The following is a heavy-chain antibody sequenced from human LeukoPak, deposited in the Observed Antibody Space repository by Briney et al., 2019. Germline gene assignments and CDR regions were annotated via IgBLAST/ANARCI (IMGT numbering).Heavy chain of an antibody. CDR2: ISAYNGNT. CDR1: GYTFPTYG. D-gene: IGHD3-3*01. Sequence: ASVKVSCKASGYTFPTYGIGWVRQAPGQGLEWMGWISAYNGNTNYAQNLQGRVTMTTDTSTSTAYLELRSLISDDTAVYYCASGEGVAAFDYWGQGTLVTVSS. J-gene: IGHJ4*02. V-gene: IGHV1-18*01. CDR3: ASGEGVAAFDY.